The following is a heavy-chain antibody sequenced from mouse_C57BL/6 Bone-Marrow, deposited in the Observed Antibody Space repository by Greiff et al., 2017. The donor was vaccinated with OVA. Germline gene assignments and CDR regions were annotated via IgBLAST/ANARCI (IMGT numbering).Heavy chain of an antibody. CDR1: EYEFPSHD. V-gene: IGHV5-2*03. CDR3: ARHANYSNESYAMDY. J-gene: IGHJ4*01. D-gene: IGHD2-5*01. CDR2: INSDGGST. Sequence: EVKVEESGGGLVQPGESLKLSCESNEYEFPSHDMSWVRKTPEKRLELVAAINSDGGSTYYPDTMERRFIISRDNTKKTLYLQMSSLRSEDTALYYCARHANYSNESYAMDYWGQGTSVTVSS.